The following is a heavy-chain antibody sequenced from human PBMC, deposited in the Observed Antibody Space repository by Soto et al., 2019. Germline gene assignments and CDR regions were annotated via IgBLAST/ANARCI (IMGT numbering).Heavy chain of an antibody. V-gene: IGHV4-30-4*01. CDR2: IYYSGST. CDR1: GGSISSGDYY. J-gene: IGHJ4*02. CDR3: ARDYIAARNFDY. Sequence: QAQLQESGPGLVKPSQTLSLTCTVSGGSISSGDYYWRWIRQPPEKGLEWIGYIYYSGSTYYNPSLKRRFTIAVDTSKNQFSLKLSSVTAADTAVYYCARDYIAARNFDYWGQGTLVTVSA. D-gene: IGHD6-6*01.